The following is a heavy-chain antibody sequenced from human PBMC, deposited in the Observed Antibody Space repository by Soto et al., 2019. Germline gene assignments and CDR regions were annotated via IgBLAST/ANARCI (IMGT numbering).Heavy chain of an antibody. J-gene: IGHJ5*02. V-gene: IGHV4-39*01. CDR2: IYYSGST. CDR3: ARSSIAAAGYNWFAP. CDR1: GGSISSSSYY. D-gene: IGHD6-13*01. Sequence: PSETLSLTCTVSGGSISSSSYYWGWIRQPPGKGLEWIGSIYYSGSTYYNPSLKSRVTISVDTSKNQFSLKLSSVTAADTAVYYCARSSIAAAGYNWFAPWGQGTLVIVSA.